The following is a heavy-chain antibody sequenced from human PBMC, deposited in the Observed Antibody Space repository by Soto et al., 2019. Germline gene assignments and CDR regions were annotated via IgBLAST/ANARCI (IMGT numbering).Heavy chain of an antibody. CDR3: ARGSTVTTAVDN. Sequence: QVQLVQSGAEVKMPGSSVKVSCKTSGGTFSSYAISWVRQAPGQGLEWMGGIIPIFGTANYAQKFQGRVTITADESTSTAYMELSSVRSEATAVYYCARGSTVTTAVDNGGQGTLVSVSS. V-gene: IGHV1-69*01. J-gene: IGHJ4*02. D-gene: IGHD4-17*01. CDR1: GGTFSSYA. CDR2: IIPIFGTA.